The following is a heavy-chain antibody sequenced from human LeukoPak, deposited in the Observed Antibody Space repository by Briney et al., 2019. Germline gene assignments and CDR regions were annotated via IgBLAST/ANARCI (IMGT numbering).Heavy chain of an antibody. CDR2: IYHSGST. D-gene: IGHD5-18*01. V-gene: IGHV4-34*01. Sequence: SETLSLTCAVYGGSFSGYYWSWIRQPPGEGLEWIGYIYHSGSTYYNPSLKSRVTISVDRSKNQFSLRLSSVTAADTAVYYCARGLSYGNFDYWGQGTLVTVSS. CDR3: ARGLSYGNFDY. J-gene: IGHJ4*02. CDR1: GGSFSGYY.